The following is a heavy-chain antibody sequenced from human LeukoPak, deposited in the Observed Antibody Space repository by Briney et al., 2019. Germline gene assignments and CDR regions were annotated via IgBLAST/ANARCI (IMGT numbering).Heavy chain of an antibody. CDR1: GVSFSGYY. CDR2: INHSGST. D-gene: IGHD3-16*02. J-gene: IGHJ6*02. V-gene: IGHV4-34*01. CDR3: ARNGAGVIPFYYYYGMDV. Sequence: SETLSLTCAVYGVSFSGYYWSWIRQPPGKGLEWIGEINHSGSTNYNPSLKSRVTISVDTSKNQFSLKLSSVTAADTAVYYCARNGAGVIPFYYYYGMDVWGQGTTVTVSS.